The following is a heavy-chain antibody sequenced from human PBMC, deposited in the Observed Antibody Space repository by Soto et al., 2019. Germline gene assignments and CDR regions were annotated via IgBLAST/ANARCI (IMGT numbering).Heavy chain of an antibody. Sequence: SETLSLTCTVSGDSISNSGFFWGWIRQPPGKGLEWIGTLYYSGSIYYSPSLKSRVTISVDTSKNQFSLKLSSVTAADTAVYYCARVSGIYYYGMDVWGQGTTVTVSS. J-gene: IGHJ6*02. CDR3: ARVSGIYYYGMDV. V-gene: IGHV4-39*01. CDR1: GDSISNSGFF. D-gene: IGHD3-10*01. CDR2: LYYSGSI.